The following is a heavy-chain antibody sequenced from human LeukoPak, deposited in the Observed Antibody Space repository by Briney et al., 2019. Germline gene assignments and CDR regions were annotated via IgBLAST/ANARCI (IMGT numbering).Heavy chain of an antibody. Sequence: GSLKLLCSGSGFTVSSNYMSWVRQASGEGLELVPVIYSGGSTYYADSVKGRFTISRDNSKNTLYLQMNSLRAEDTAVYYCARSSSSTWYPLDYWGQGTLVTVSS. CDR3: ARSSSSTWYPLDY. J-gene: IGHJ4*02. D-gene: IGHD6-13*01. CDR1: GFTVSSNY. CDR2: IYSGGST. V-gene: IGHV3-53*01.